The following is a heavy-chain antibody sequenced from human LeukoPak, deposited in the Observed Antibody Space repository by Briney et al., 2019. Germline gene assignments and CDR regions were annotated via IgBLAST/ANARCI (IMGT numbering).Heavy chain of an antibody. D-gene: IGHD2-15*01. Sequence: ASVKDSCKASGYTFTGYYMHWVRQAPGQGLEWMGWINPNSGGTNYAQKFQGRVTMTRDTSISTAYMELSRLRSDDTAVYYCARKVPSPISWRNYYMDVWGKGTTVTVSS. CDR3: ARKVPSPISWRNYYMDV. J-gene: IGHJ6*03. CDR2: INPNSGGT. CDR1: GYTFTGYY. V-gene: IGHV1-2*02.